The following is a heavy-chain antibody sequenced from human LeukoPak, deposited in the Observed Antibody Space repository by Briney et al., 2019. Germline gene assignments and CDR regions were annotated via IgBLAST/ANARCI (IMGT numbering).Heavy chain of an antibody. CDR3: ARDDKVAGPFDY. V-gene: IGHV4-59*01. J-gene: IGHJ4*02. D-gene: IGHD3-22*01. CDR2: IYYSGST. Sequence: SETLSLTCTVSGGSISSYYWSWIRQPPGKGLEWIGYIYYSGSTNYNPSLKSRVTISVDTSKNQFSLKLSSVTAADTAVYYCARDDKVAGPFDYWGQGTLVTVSS. CDR1: GGSISSYY.